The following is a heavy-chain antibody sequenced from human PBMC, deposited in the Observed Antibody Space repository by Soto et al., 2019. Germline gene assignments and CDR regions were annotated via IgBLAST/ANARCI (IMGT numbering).Heavy chain of an antibody. J-gene: IGHJ4*02. CDR2: IYSGAGT. V-gene: IGHV3-53*01. D-gene: IGHD4-17*01. CDR3: ARVPRYGD. CDR1: GFTVSSNY. Sequence: EVQLVESGGGLIQPGGSLRLSCAASGFTVSSNYMSWVRQAPGKGLEWVSIIYSGAGTYYADSVKGRFTISRDNSKNTLYRQMNSLRAEDTAVYYCARVPRYGDWGQGTLVTVSS.